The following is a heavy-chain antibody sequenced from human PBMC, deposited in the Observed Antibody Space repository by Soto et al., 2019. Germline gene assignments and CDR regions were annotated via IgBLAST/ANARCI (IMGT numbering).Heavy chain of an antibody. CDR3: TRDASRDSSARGWFDP. J-gene: IGHJ5*02. Sequence: EVQLVESGGGLVKPGGSLRLSCAASGVTFRSFTMNWVRRAPGKGLEWVSTISSNSAYIYYTDALGGRFTISRDNAKNSLHLQMNSLRAEDTAVYYCTRDASRDSSARGWFDPWGPGTLVTVSS. D-gene: IGHD6-13*01. V-gene: IGHV3-21*02. CDR1: GVTFRSFT. CDR2: ISSNSAYI.